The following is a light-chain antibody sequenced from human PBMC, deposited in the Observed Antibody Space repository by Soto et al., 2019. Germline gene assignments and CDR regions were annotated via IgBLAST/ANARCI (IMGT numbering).Light chain of an antibody. CDR1: QDIRKY. V-gene: IGKV1-33*01. J-gene: IGKJ5*01. Sequence: DIQMTQSPSSLSASVGDRVTITCQASQDIRKYLNWYQQKPGKAPKLLIYDASNLETGVPSRFIGSGSGTDFTFTISSLQPEDIATYYCQQYDNLPITFGQGTRLEIK. CDR2: DAS. CDR3: QQYDNLPIT.